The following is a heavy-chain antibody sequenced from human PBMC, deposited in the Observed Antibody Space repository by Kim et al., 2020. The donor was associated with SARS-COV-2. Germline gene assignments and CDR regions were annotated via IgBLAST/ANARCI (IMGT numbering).Heavy chain of an antibody. CDR1: GFTFDDYA. Sequence: GGSLRLSCAASGFTFDDYAMHWVRQAPGKGLEWVSGISWNSGSIGYADSVKGRFTISRDNAKNSLYLQMNSLRAEDTALYYCAKSMDVEMATRGRFDYWGQGTLVTVSS. D-gene: IGHD5-12*01. J-gene: IGHJ4*02. CDR2: ISWNSGSI. V-gene: IGHV3-9*01. CDR3: AKSMDVEMATRGRFDY.